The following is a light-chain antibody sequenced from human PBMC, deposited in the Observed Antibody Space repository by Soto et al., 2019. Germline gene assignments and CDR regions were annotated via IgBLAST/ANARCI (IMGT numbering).Light chain of an antibody. CDR3: QYRTT. Sequence: EIVLTQSPATLSLSPGERATLSCRASQSISSYLAWYQHKPGQAPRLLIDDASSRATGIPGRFSGSGSGTDFTLTISSLEPEDFAVYYCQYRTTFGQGTRLEMK. V-gene: IGKV3-11*01. CDR1: QSISSY. J-gene: IGKJ5*01. CDR2: DAS.